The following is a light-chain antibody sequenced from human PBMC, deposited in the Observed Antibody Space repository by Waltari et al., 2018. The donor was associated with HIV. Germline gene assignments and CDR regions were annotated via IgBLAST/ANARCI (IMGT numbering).Light chain of an antibody. J-gene: IGLJ2*01. V-gene: IGLV1-47*01. CDR1: TSNIGRND. CDR2: RND. Sequence: SVLPQPPSASGTPGQRVTISCSGGTSNIGRNDVFWYQHLPGTAPKLLIHRNDRRPSGVPDRFSGSTSGNSASLAISGLRSEDEADYYCVAWDDGLRGVVFGGGTRVAVL. CDR3: VAWDDGLRGVV.